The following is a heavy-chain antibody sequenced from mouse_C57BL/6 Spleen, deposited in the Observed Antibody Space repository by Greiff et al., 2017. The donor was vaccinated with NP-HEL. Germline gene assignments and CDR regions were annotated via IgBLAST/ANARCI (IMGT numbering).Heavy chain of an antibody. CDR3: ASPYGSISMDY. Sequence: QVQLQQSGAELVKPGASVKLSCKASGYTFTSYWMHWVKQRPGQGLEWIGMIHPNSGSTNYNEKFKSKATLTVDKSSSTAYMQLSSLTSEDSAVYYCASPYGSISMDYWGQGTSVTVSS. D-gene: IGHD1-1*01. J-gene: IGHJ4*01. V-gene: IGHV1-64*01. CDR1: GYTFTSYW. CDR2: IHPNSGST.